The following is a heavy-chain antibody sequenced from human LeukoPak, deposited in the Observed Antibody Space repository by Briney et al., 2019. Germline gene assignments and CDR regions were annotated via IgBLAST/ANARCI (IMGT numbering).Heavy chain of an antibody. J-gene: IGHJ5*02. V-gene: IGHV4-34*01. CDR1: GGSFSGYY. D-gene: IGHD2-2*02. CDR2: INHSGST. Sequence: SETLSLTCAVYGGSFSGYYWSWIRQPPGKGLEWIGEINHSGSTNYNPSLKSRVTISVDTSKNQFSLKLSPVTAADTAVYYCARGRGRLGYCSSTSCYTGIEGYDWFDPWGQGTLVTVSS. CDR3: ARGRGRLGYCSSTSCYTGIEGYDWFDP.